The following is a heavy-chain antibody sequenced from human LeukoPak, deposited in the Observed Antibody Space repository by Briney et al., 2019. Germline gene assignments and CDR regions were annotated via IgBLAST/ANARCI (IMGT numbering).Heavy chain of an antibody. V-gene: IGHV3-30*18. J-gene: IGHJ6*02. CDR1: GFTFSAYG. D-gene: IGHD3-10*01. CDR3: AKYRGVRYYGMDV. Sequence: PGRSLRLSCAASGFTFSAYGMHWVRQAPGKGLEWLAVISYDGITKYYADSVKGRFTISRDNSENALYLQMSSLRAEDTAVYYCAKYRGVRYYGMDVWGQGTTVTVSS. CDR2: ISYDGITK.